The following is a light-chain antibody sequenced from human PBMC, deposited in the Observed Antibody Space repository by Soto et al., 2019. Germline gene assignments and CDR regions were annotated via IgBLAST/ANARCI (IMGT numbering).Light chain of an antibody. CDR2: KDT. CDR3: QSSDSSGTSVV. V-gene: IGLV3-25*02. Sequence: SYELTQPPSLSLSPGQTARITCSGDALPKQYAYWYQQRPGQDPVLVIYKDTERPSGIPERFSGSSSGTTVTLTISGVQAEDEADFFCQSSDSSGTSVVFGGGPQLTVL. CDR1: ALPKQY. J-gene: IGLJ2*01.